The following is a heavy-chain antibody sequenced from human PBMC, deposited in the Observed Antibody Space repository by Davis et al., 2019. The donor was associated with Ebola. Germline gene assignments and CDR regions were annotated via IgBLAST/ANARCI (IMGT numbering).Heavy chain of an antibody. CDR3: ARFSGSGWYGGDYYYYYGMDV. Sequence: SETLSLTCTVSGGSISSYYWSWIRQLPGKGLEWIGYIYYSGSTNYNPSLKSRVTISVDTSKNQFSLKLSSVTAADTAVYYCARFSGSGWYGGDYYYYYGMDVWGQGTTVTVS. CDR1: GGSISSYY. J-gene: IGHJ6*02. V-gene: IGHV4-59*01. D-gene: IGHD6-19*01. CDR2: IYYSGST.